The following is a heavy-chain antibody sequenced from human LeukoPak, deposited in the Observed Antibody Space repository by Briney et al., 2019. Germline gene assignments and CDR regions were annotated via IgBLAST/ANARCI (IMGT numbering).Heavy chain of an antibody. CDR2: IYYSGRT. D-gene: IGHD4-11*01. CDR3: ARGFYSPHY. Sequence: ASETLSLTCTVSGGSISSDYWSWIRQPPGKGLEWIGYIYYSGRTYYNPSLKSRITISVDTSKNQCSLKLSSVTASDTAVYYCARGFYSPHYWGQGTLVSVSS. J-gene: IGHJ4*02. CDR1: GGSISSDY. V-gene: IGHV4-59*01.